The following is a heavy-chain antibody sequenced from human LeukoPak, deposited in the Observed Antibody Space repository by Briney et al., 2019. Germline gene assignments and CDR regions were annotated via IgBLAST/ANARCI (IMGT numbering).Heavy chain of an antibody. CDR1: GGSFSGYY. V-gene: IGHV4-34*01. D-gene: IGHD5-12*01. Sequence: PSETLSLTCAVYGGSFSGYYWSWIRQPPGKGREWIGEINHSGSTNYNPSLKSRVTISVDKSKNQFSLKLSSVTAADTAVYYCARARLRSKFYGMDVWGQGTTVTVSS. CDR3: ARARLRSKFYGMDV. CDR2: INHSGST. J-gene: IGHJ6*02.